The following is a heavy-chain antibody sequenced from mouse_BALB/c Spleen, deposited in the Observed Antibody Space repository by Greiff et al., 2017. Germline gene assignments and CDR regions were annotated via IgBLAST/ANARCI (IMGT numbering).Heavy chain of an antibody. CDR1: GFTFSSYA. V-gene: IGHV5-6-5*01. Sequence: EVMLVESGGGLVKPGGSLKLSCAASGFTFSSYAMSWVRQTPEKRLEWVASISSGGSTYYPDSVKGRFTISRDNARNILYLQMSSLRSEDTAMYYCASLLRSFFDYWGQGTTLTVSS. D-gene: IGHD1-1*01. J-gene: IGHJ2*01. CDR2: ISSGGST. CDR3: ASLLRSFFDY.